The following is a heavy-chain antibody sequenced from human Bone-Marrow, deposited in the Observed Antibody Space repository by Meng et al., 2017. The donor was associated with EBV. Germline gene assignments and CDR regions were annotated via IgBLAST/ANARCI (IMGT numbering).Heavy chain of an antibody. D-gene: IGHD2-2*01. CDR1: GYTLSSYY. CDR3: ARGAVVVPPMRY. CDR2: MNPNSGNT. Sequence: HAQLVHAGAESKKPGACVKVTCNASGYTLSSYYINWVRQATGQGLEWMGWMNPNSGNTGYAQKFQGRVTMTRNTSISTAYMELSSLRSEDTAVYYCARGAVVVPPMRYWGQGTLVTVSS. V-gene: IGHV1-8*01. J-gene: IGHJ4*02.